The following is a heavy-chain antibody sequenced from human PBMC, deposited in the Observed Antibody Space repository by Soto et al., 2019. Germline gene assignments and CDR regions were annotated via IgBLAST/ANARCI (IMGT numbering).Heavy chain of an antibody. CDR3: AKEIFDAADAARSVFDL. CDR1: GFTFSSHA. V-gene: IGHV3-23*01. Sequence: GGSLRLSCAASGFTFSSHAMGWLRQAPGTEPEWVAFVDGSGADTSYADSVKGRFTISRDNSENSLYLHMNSLRAEDSGRYFCAKEIFDAADAARSVFDLWGRGSLVTVSA. J-gene: IGHJ4*02. CDR2: VDGSGADT. D-gene: IGHD3-3*01.